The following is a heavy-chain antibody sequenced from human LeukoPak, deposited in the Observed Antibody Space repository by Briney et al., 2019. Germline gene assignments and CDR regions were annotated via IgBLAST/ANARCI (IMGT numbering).Heavy chain of an antibody. CDR1: GLTFSSYA. Sequence: PGGSLRLSCAASGLTFSSYAMSWVRPAPGRGLEWVSAISGSGGSTYYADSVKGRFTISRDNSKNTLYLQMNSLRAEDMAVYYCAKDRNDYDYVWGSYRYWDCFDYWGQGTLVTVSS. J-gene: IGHJ4*02. CDR2: ISGSGGST. CDR3: AKDRNDYDYVWGSYRYWDCFDY. V-gene: IGHV3-23*01. D-gene: IGHD3-16*02.